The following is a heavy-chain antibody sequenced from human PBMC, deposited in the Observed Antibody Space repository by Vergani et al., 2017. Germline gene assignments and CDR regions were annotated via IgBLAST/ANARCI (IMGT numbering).Heavy chain of an antibody. J-gene: IGHJ5*02. CDR3: ARXPKTYYDFWSGPGTWFDP. CDR2: IYYSGST. D-gene: IGHD3-3*01. CDR1: GGSVNSGSFY. Sequence: QVQLQESGPGLVKPSETLSLTCTVSGGSVNSGSFYWSWIRQPAGKGLEWIGYIYYSGSTNYNPSLKSRVTISVDTSKNQFSLKLSSVTAADTAVYYCARXPKTYYDFWSGPGTWFDPWGQGTLVTVSS. V-gene: IGHV4-61*10.